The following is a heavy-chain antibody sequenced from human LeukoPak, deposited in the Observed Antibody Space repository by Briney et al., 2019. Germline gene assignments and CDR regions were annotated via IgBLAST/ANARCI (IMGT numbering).Heavy chain of an antibody. CDR1: GFSVSSNY. CDR2: INQDSSRK. D-gene: IGHD2-8*01. J-gene: IGHJ4*02. CDR3: AKGTNLDY. V-gene: IGHV3-7*01. Sequence: GGSLRLSCAASGFSVSSNYMNWVRQAPGKGLEWVAYINQDSSRKLYVDSVKGRFTISRDNAKNSLYLQMNSLRADDTALYYCAKGTNLDYLGQGAQVTVSS.